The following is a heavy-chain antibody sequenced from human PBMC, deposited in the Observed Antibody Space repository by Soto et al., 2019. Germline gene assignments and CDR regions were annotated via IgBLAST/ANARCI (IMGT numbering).Heavy chain of an antibody. Sequence: SVKVSCKASGGTFSSYAISWVRQAPGQGLEWMGGIIPIFNTANYAQKFQGRVTITADESTTTAYMELSSLRVEDTAVYYCAKKLHFGSGSYYFYFDVCGQGTLVTVAS. CDR1: GGTFSSYA. J-gene: IGHJ4*02. V-gene: IGHV1-69*13. CDR3: AKKLHFGSGSYYFYFDV. D-gene: IGHD3-10*01. CDR2: IIPIFNTA.